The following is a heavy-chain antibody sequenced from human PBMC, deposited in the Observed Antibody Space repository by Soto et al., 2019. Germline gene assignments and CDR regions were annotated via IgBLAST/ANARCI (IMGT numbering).Heavy chain of an antibody. V-gene: IGHV4-39*01. CDR2: IYYSGST. CDR1: GGSISSSSYY. J-gene: IGHJ6*02. D-gene: IGHD6-19*01. CDR3: ARLGAPLQWRAYYYYYGMDV. Sequence: PSETLSLTCTVSGGSISSSSYYWGWIRQPPGKGLEWIGSIYYSGSTYYNPSLKSRVTISVDTSKNQFSLKLSSVTAADTAVYYCARLGAPLQWRAYYYYYGMDVWGQGTTVTVSS.